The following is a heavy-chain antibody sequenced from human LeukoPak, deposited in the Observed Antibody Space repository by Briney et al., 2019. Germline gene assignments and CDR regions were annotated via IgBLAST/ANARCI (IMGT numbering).Heavy chain of an antibody. J-gene: IGHJ4*02. Sequence: SETLSLTCAVSYYSITSGYFWGWIRQPPGREPQWIGRIYHSGRTYYNPSLMSRVTMSVDTSKNQFSLKLTSVTAADTAVYYCARIPEGQTAYFDYWGQGSLVAVSS. CDR3: ARIPEGQTAYFDY. V-gene: IGHV4-38-2*01. CDR2: IYHSGRT. CDR1: YYSITSGYF. D-gene: IGHD2-21*02.